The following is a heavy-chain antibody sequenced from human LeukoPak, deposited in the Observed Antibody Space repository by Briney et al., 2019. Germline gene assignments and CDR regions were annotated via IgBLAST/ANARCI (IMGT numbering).Heavy chain of an antibody. Sequence: GRSLRLSCAASGFTFSTYTIHWVHQVPGKGLMWVSRINNDGRDTTYADSVKGRFTISRDNAKDTLYLQMNSLRAEDTAVYYCARDGGGSSGYYWGLGYWGQGTLVTVSS. CDR1: GFTFSTYT. V-gene: IGHV3-74*01. CDR3: ARDGGGSSGYYWGLGY. D-gene: IGHD3-22*01. CDR2: INNDGRDT. J-gene: IGHJ4*02.